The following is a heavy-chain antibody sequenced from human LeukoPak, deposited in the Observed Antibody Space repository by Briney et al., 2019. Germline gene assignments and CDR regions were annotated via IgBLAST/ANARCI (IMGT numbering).Heavy chain of an antibody. V-gene: IGHV4-34*01. Sequence: PSETLSLTCAVYGGSFSGYYWTWIRQSPGKGLEWIGEINHSGSTNYNPSLKSRVTISVDTSKNQFSLKLSSVTAADTAVYYCATSYGDHTYYFDYWGQGTLVTVSS. CDR1: GGSFSGYY. D-gene: IGHD4-17*01. CDR2: INHSGST. CDR3: ATSYGDHTYYFDY. J-gene: IGHJ4*02.